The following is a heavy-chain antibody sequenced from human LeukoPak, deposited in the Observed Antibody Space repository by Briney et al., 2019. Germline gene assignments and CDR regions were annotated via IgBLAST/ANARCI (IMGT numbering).Heavy chain of an antibody. Sequence: GGSLRLSCAASGFTFSSYSMNWVRQAPGKGLEWVSSISSSSYIYYADSVKGRFTISRDKAKNSLYLQMNSLRAEDTAVYYCARVPLGYYFDYWGQGTLVTVSS. D-gene: IGHD3-16*01. J-gene: IGHJ4*02. V-gene: IGHV3-21*01. CDR2: ISSSSYI. CDR1: GFTFSSYS. CDR3: ARVPLGYYFDY.